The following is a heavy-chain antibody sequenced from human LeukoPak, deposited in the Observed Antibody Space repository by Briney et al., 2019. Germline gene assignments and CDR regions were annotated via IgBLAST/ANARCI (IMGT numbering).Heavy chain of an antibody. D-gene: IGHD6-19*01. CDR2: MNPNSGNT. Sequence: ASVKVSCKASGYTFTSYDINWVRQATGQGLEWMGWMNPNSGNTKYSQKFQGRVTITRDTSASTAYMELSSLRSEDTAVYYCAYSGSGWSFDYWGQGTLVTVSS. CDR3: AYSGSGWSFDY. V-gene: IGHV1-8*01. CDR1: GYTFTSYD. J-gene: IGHJ4*02.